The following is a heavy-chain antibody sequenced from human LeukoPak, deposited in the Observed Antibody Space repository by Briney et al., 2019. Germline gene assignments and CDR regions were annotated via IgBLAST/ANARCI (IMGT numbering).Heavy chain of an antibody. Sequence: PSETLSLTCAVYGGSFSGYYWSWIRQPPGKGLEWIGEINHSGSTNYNPSLKSRVTISVDTSKNQFSLKLSSVTAADTAVYYCARVEWFGDPIVDHMDVWGKGTTVTVSS. J-gene: IGHJ6*03. D-gene: IGHD3-10*01. CDR3: ARVEWFGDPIVDHMDV. V-gene: IGHV4-34*01. CDR2: INHSGST. CDR1: GGSFSGYY.